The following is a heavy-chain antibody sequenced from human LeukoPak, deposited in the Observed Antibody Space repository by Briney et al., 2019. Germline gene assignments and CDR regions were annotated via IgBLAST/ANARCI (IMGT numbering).Heavy chain of an antibody. CDR1: GGSISSGSYY. Sequence: PSETLSLTCTVSGGSISSGSYYWSWLRQPAGKGLEWIGRIYTSGSTNYNPSLKSRVTISVDTSKNQFSLKLSSVTAADTAVYYCARDSRATRVRGFYFDYWGQGTLVTVSS. V-gene: IGHV4-61*02. CDR3: ARDSRATRVRGFYFDY. J-gene: IGHJ4*02. D-gene: IGHD4-11*01. CDR2: IYTSGST.